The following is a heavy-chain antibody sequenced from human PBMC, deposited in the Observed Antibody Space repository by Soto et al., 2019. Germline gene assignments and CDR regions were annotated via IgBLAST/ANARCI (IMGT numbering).Heavy chain of an antibody. Sequence: PGGSLSLSCAASGFTFSSYAMHWVRQAPGKGLEWVAVISYDGSNKYYADSVKGRFTISRDNSKNTLYLQMNSLRAEDTAVYYCARDVSGLTGPTSPYYFDYWGQGTLVTVSS. V-gene: IGHV3-30-3*01. J-gene: IGHJ4*02. D-gene: IGHD3-9*01. CDR3: ARDVSGLTGPTSPYYFDY. CDR2: ISYDGSNK. CDR1: GFTFSSYA.